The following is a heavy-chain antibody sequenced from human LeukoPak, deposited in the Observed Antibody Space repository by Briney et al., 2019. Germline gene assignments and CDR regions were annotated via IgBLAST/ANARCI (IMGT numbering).Heavy chain of an antibody. CDR3: ATTKSGSGFDL. Sequence: SQTLSLTCAASGGSISSGGYSWGWIRQPPGKGLEWIGYIYHSGSTYYNPSLKSRVTISVDRSKNQFSLKLSSVTAADTAVYYCATTKSGSGFDLWGRGTLVTVSS. CDR2: IYHSGST. J-gene: IGHJ2*01. D-gene: IGHD1-26*01. CDR1: GGSISSGGYS. V-gene: IGHV4-30-2*01.